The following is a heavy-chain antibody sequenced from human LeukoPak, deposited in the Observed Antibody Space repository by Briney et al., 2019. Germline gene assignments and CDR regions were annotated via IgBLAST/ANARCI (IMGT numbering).Heavy chain of an antibody. D-gene: IGHD6-13*01. V-gene: IGHV4-4*07. CDR1: GASISSYY. CDR2: IYTSGST. J-gene: IGHJ5*02. CDR3: ARDPSYSSSWNWFDP. Sequence: SESLSLTCTVSGASISSYYWSWIRQPAGKGLEWIGRIYTSGSTNYNPSLKSRVTMSVDTSKNQFSLKLSSVTAADTAVYYCARDPSYSSSWNWFDPWGQGTLVTVSS.